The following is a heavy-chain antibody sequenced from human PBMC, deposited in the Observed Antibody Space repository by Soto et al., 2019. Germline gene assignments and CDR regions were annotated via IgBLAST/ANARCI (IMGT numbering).Heavy chain of an antibody. D-gene: IGHD7-27*01. CDR3: ARGRYCLTGRCFPNWFDS. CDR2: IYKSATT. Sequence: SETLSLTCSVSGDSISNLDYFWAWIRQPPGQALEYIGYIYKSATTYYNPSFESRVAISVDTSKSQFSLNVASVTAADTAVYFCARGRYCLTGRCFPNWFDSWGQGALVTVSS. CDR1: GDSISNLDYF. V-gene: IGHV4-30-4*01. J-gene: IGHJ5*01.